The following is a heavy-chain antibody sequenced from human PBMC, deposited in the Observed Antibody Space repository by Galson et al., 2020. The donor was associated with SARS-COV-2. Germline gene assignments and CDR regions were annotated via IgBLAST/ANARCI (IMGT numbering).Heavy chain of an antibody. CDR2: MNPNSGNT. D-gene: IGHD2-15*01. V-gene: IGHV1-8*01. J-gene: IGHJ6*02. CDR3: ARYPTLNSKYYYYGMDV. CDR1: GYTFTSYD. Sequence: ASVKVSCKASGYTFTSYDINWVRQATGQGLEWMGWMNPNSGNTGYAQKFQGRVTMTRNTSISTAYMELSSLRSEDTAVYYCARYPTLNSKYYYYGMDVWGQGTTVTVSS.